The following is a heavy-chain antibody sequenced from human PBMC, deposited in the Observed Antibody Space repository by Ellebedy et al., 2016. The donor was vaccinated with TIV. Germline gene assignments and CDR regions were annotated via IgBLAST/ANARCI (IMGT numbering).Heavy chain of an antibody. Sequence: PGGSLRLSCEASGFSFTNYWIGWVRHLPGKGLEWVGIIFPADSDVEYNPSFQGQVTVSADTSLNTAYLHWVILQAADRAMYYCARGGGFDGWGSHTFDYWGQGTLVTVSS. V-gene: IGHV5-51*01. CDR3: ARGGGFDGWGSHTFDY. D-gene: IGHD3-10*01. CDR1: GFSFTNYW. CDR2: IFPADSDV. J-gene: IGHJ4*02.